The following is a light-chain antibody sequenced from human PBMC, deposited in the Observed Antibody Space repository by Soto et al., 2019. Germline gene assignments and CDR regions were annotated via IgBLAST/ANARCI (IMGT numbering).Light chain of an antibody. V-gene: IGKV1-6*02. CDR1: QGIRND. CDR3: LQDSNYPRT. J-gene: IGKJ1*01. CDR2: AAS. Sequence: AIQMTQSPASLSASVGDRITITCRASQGIRNDLGWYQQKPGKAPKLLIYAASTLQSGVPSRFSGSGSGTDFTLTISSLEPDDFATYYCLQDSNYPRTFGRGTKVEIK.